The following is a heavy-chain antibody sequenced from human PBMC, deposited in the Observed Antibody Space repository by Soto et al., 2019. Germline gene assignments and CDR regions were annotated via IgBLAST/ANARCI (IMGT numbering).Heavy chain of an antibody. CDR1: GYTITSYA. Sequence: GASVKVSCQASGYTITSYAMHWVRQAPGQRPEWMGWINAGNGNTKYSQKFQGRVTITRDTSASTAYMELSSLRSEDTAVYYCARALRPFASNAAFDIWGQGTMVTVSS. CDR3: ARALRPFASNAAFDI. D-gene: IGHD7-27*01. J-gene: IGHJ3*02. V-gene: IGHV1-3*01. CDR2: INAGNGNT.